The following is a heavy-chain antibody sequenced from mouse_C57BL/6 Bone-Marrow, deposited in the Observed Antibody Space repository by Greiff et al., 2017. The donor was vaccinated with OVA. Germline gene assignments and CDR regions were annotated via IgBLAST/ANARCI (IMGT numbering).Heavy chain of an antibody. CDR1: GFTFSSYA. Sequence: EVMLVESGGGLVKPGGSLKLSCAASGFTFSSYAMSWVRQTPEKRLEWVATISDGGSYTYYPDNVKGRFPISRDNAKNNLYLQRSHLKSEDTAMYYCASLDSSGYALFAYWGQGTLVTVSA. CDR3: ASLDSSGYALFAY. CDR2: ISDGGSYT. J-gene: IGHJ3*01. D-gene: IGHD3-2*02. V-gene: IGHV5-4*03.